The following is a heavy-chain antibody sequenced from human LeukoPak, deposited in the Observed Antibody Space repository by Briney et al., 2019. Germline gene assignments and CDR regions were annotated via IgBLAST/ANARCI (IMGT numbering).Heavy chain of an antibody. CDR2: INHSGST. Sequence: SETLSLTCAVYGGSFSGYYWSWSRQPPGKGLEWIGEINHSGSTNYNPSLKSRVTISVDTSKNQFSLKLSSVTAADTAVYYCASSIAALPAFDIWGQGTMVTVSS. J-gene: IGHJ3*02. D-gene: IGHD6-25*01. V-gene: IGHV4-34*01. CDR1: GGSFSGYY. CDR3: ASSIAALPAFDI.